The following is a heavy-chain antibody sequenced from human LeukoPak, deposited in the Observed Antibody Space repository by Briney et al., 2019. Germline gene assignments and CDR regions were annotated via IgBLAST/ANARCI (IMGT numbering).Heavy chain of an antibody. V-gene: IGHV3-11*01. J-gene: IGHJ5*02. CDR1: GFTFSDYY. Sequence: PGGSLRLSCAASGFTFSDYYMSWIRQAPGKGLEWVSYISSSGSTIYYADSVKGRFTVSRDDAKNSLYLQMNSLRAEDTAVYYCARVWHGDYDANWFDPWGQGTLVTVSS. CDR2: ISSSGSTI. D-gene: IGHD4-17*01. CDR3: ARVWHGDYDANWFDP.